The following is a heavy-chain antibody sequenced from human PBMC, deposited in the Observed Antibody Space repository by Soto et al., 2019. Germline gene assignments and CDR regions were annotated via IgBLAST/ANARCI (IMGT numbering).Heavy chain of an antibody. J-gene: IGHJ6*02. CDR2: LIPIFDTP. CDR3: ARALGELRFGAMDV. V-gene: IGHV1-69*01. CDR1: GDTFISYA. Sequence: QVQLVQSGAEVKKPGSSVKVSCKASGDTFISYAISWVRQAPGQGPEWMGGLIPIFDTPKYAQKFQDRVTITADESTSTAYMELSSLKFEDTAVYYCARALGELRFGAMDVLGQGTTVTVSS. D-gene: IGHD1-26*01.